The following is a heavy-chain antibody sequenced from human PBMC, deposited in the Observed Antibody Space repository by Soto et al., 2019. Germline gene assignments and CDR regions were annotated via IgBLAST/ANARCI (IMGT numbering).Heavy chain of an antibody. V-gene: IGHV1-18*04. CDR3: ARDRDYSNLFHYYGMDV. CDR2: ISAYNGNT. J-gene: IGHJ6*02. D-gene: IGHD4-4*01. Sequence: QGLLVQSEAEVKEPGVSVKVSCTASGYTFTSFGLSWVRQAPGQGLEWMGWISAYNGNTYYAERLQGRVTMTTDTSTITAYMELRSLTSDDTAVYYCARDRDYSNLFHYYGMDVWGQGTTVTVSS. CDR1: GYTFTSFG.